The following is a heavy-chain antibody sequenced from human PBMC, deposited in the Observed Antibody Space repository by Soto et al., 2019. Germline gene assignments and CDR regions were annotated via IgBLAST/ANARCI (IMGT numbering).Heavy chain of an antibody. D-gene: IGHD3-22*01. J-gene: IGHJ4*02. CDR3: ASRAASYYYDSSGYYELDY. CDR1: EYTFTSYA. V-gene: IGHV1-3*01. Sequence: ASVKVSCKASEYTFTSYAMHWVRQAPGQRLEWMGWINAGNGNTKYSQKFQGRVTITRDTSASTAYMELSSLRSEDTAVYYCASRAASYYYDSSGYYELDYWGQGTLVTVSS. CDR2: INAGNGNT.